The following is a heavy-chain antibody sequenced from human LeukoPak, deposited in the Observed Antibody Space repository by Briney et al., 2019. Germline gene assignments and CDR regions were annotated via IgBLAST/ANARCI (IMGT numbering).Heavy chain of an antibody. CDR3: AREGIAARIFDY. V-gene: IGHV4-31*03. Sequence: PSETLSLTCTVSGGSISSGGYYWSWIRQHPGKGLEWIGYIYYSGSSHDNPSLKSRVSISVDTSKNQFSLKLSSVTAADTAVYYCAREGIAARIFDYWGQGTLVTVSS. CDR2: IYYSGSS. J-gene: IGHJ4*02. D-gene: IGHD6-6*01. CDR1: GGSISSGGYY.